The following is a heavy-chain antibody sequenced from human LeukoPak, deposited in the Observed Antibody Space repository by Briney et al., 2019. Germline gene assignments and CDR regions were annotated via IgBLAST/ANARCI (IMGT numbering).Heavy chain of an antibody. CDR1: GFTFSNYD. CDR3: AKETYYDILTGKTYYYYGMDV. D-gene: IGHD3-9*01. CDR2: ISYDGSNK. J-gene: IGHJ6*02. V-gene: IGHV3-30*18. Sequence: PGGSLRLSCAASGFTFSNYDMHWVRQAPGKGLEWVAVISYDGSNKYYADSVKGRFTISRGNSKNTLYLQMNSLRAEDTAVYYCAKETYYDILTGKTYYYYGMDVWGQGTTVTVSS.